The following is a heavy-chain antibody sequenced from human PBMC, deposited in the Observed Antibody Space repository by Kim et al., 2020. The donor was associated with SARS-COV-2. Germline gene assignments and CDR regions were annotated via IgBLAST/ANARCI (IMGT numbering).Heavy chain of an antibody. CDR3: AKDLMTTVAIVDY. D-gene: IGHD4-17*01. Sequence: PGKGLEWVAVISYDGSNKYYADSLKGRFTISRDNSKNTLYLQMISLSAEDTAVYYCAKDLMTTVAIVDYWGQGTLVIVSS. CDR2: ISYDGSNK. V-gene: IGHV3-30*18. J-gene: IGHJ4*02.